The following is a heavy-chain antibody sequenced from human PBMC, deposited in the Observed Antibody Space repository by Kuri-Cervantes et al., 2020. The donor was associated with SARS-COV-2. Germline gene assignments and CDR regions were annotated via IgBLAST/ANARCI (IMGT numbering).Heavy chain of an antibody. CDR3: ASFYGGNSGDAFDI. CDR1: GGTFSSYA. V-gene: IGHV1-69*05. Sequence: SVKVSWKASGGTFSSYAISWVRQAPGQGLEWMGGITPIFGTANYAQKFQGRVTITTDESTSTAYMELSSLRSEDTAVYYCASFYGGNSGDAFDIWGQGTMVTVSS. D-gene: IGHD4-23*01. J-gene: IGHJ3*02. CDR2: ITPIFGTA.